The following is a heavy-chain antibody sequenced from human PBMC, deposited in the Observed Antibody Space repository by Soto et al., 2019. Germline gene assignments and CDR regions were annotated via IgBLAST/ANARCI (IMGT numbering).Heavy chain of an antibody. Sequence: SETLSLTCAVSGGSISSGGYSWSWIRQPPGKGLEWIGYIYHSGSTYYNPSLKSRVTISVDRSRNQFSLKLSSVTAADTAVYYCAAGGGLPRYYWGQGTLVTVSS. CDR2: IYHSGST. J-gene: IGHJ4*02. D-gene: IGHD5-12*01. CDR1: GGSISSGGYS. V-gene: IGHV4-30-2*01. CDR3: AAGGGLPRYY.